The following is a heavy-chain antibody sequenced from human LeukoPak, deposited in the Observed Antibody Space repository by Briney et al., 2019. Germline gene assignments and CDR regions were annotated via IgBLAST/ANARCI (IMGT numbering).Heavy chain of an antibody. J-gene: IGHJ3*02. Sequence: GGSLRLSCAASGFTFSSYSMNWVRQAPGKGLEWVSSISSSSSYIYYADSVKGRFTISRDNAKNSLYLQMNSLRAEETAVYYCAREGVLGYCSSTSCSDAFDIWGQGTMVTVSS. V-gene: IGHV3-21*01. D-gene: IGHD2-2*01. CDR3: AREGVLGYCSSTSCSDAFDI. CDR1: GFTFSSYS. CDR2: ISSSSSYI.